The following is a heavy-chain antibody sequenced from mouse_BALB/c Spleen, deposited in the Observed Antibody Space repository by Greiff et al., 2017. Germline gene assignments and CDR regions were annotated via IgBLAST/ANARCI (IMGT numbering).Heavy chain of an antibody. CDR2: IYPGNGDT. CDR1: GYTFTSYN. V-gene: IGHV1-12*01. Sequence: QVQLQQPGAELVKPGASVKMSCKASGYTFTSYNMHWVKQTPGQGLEWIGAIYPGNGDTSYNQKFKGKATLTADKSSSTAYMQLSSLTSEDSAVYYCTTVVNAMDYWGQGTSVTVSS. CDR3: TTVVNAMDY. D-gene: IGHD1-1*01. J-gene: IGHJ4*01.